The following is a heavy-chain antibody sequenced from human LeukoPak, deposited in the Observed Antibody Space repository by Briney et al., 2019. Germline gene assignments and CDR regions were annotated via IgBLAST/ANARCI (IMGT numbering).Heavy chain of an antibody. CDR2: INPNSGGT. CDR1: GYTFTGYY. V-gene: IGHV1-2*02. CDR3: ARDCGLYCSYYYYMDV. Sequence: GSVKVSCKASGYTFTGYYMHWVRQAPGQGLEWMGWINPNSGGTNYAQKFQGRVTMTRDTSISTAYMKLSRLRSDDTAVYYWARDCGLYCSYYYYMDVWGKGTTVTVSS. J-gene: IGHJ6*03.